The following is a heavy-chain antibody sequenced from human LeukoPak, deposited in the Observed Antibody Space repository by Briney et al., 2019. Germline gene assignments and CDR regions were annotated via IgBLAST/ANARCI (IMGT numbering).Heavy chain of an antibody. J-gene: IGHJ5*02. CDR1: GFTFSSYS. Sequence: GGSLRLSCAASGFTFSSYSMNWVRQAPGKGLEWVSYFSSSSSSTIYYADSVKGRFTISRDNAKNSLYLQMNGLRAEDTAVYYCARALRYFDWLSTSPEYNWFDPWGQGTLVTVSS. CDR2: FSSSSSSTI. V-gene: IGHV3-48*01. D-gene: IGHD3-9*01. CDR3: ARALRYFDWLSTSPEYNWFDP.